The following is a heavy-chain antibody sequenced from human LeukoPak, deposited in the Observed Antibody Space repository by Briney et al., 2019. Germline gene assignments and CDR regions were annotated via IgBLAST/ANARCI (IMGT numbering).Heavy chain of an antibody. CDR1: GYTFTSYD. CDR3: AREAVAGTRGAWFDP. Sequence: GASVTVSCTASGYTFTSYDINWVRQATGQGLEWMGWMNPNSGNTGYAQKFQGRVTMTRNTSISTAYMELSSLRSEDTAVYYCAREAVAGTRGAWFDPWGQGTLVTVSS. D-gene: IGHD6-19*01. J-gene: IGHJ5*02. CDR2: MNPNSGNT. V-gene: IGHV1-8*01.